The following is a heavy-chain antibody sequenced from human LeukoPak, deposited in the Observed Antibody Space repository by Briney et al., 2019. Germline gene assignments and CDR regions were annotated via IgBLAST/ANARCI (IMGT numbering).Heavy chain of an antibody. V-gene: IGHV3-21*01. CDR2: ISSSSSYI. Sequence: GGSLRLSCAASGFTFSSYSMNWVRQAPGKGLEWVSSISSSSSYIYYADSVKGRFTISRDNAKNSLYLQMNSLRAEDTAVYYCAHTLPRGDDAFDIWGQGTMVTVSS. J-gene: IGHJ3*02. CDR1: GFTFSSYS. D-gene: IGHD7-27*01. CDR3: AHTLPRGDDAFDI.